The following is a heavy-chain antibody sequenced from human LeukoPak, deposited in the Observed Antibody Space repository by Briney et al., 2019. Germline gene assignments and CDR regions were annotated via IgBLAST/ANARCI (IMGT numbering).Heavy chain of an antibody. CDR1: GYTFTSYG. CDR2: ISAYNGNT. CDR3: GSSSSWSYGYYYFYMDV. V-gene: IGHV1-18*01. Sequence: ASVKVSCKASGYTFTSYGISWVRQAPGRGLEWMGWISAYNGNTNYAQKFQGRVTITADAPTSTVYMELSSLRSEDTAVYYCGSSSSWSYGYYYFYMDVWGKGTTVTVSS. J-gene: IGHJ6*03. D-gene: IGHD6-13*01.